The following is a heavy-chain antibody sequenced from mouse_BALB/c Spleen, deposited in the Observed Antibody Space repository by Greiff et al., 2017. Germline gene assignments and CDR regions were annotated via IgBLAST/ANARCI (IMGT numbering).Heavy chain of an antibody. J-gene: IGHJ4*01. CDR2: INPSNGRT. CDR1: GYTFTSFW. Sequence: QVQLQQPGAELVKPGASVKLSCKASGYTFTSFWMHWVKQRPGQGLEWIGEINPSNGRTNYNEKFKSKATLTVDKSSSTAYMQLSSLTSEDSAVYYCARGDDYDEEDYAMDYWGQGTSVTVSS. CDR3: ARGDDYDEEDYAMDY. D-gene: IGHD2-4*01. V-gene: IGHV1S81*02.